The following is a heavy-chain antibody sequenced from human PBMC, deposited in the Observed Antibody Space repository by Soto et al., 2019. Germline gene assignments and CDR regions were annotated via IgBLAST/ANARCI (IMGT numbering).Heavy chain of an antibody. D-gene: IGHD3-3*01. J-gene: IGHJ4*01. V-gene: IGHV1-24*01. CDR1: GYTLTELS. CDR3: ATSPIFGVVIPPLNDY. CDR2: FDPEDGET. Sequence: ASVKVSCKVSGYTLTELSMHWVRQAPGKGLEWMGGFDPEDGETIYAQKFQGRVTMTEDTSTDIAYVELSSLRSEDTAVYYCATSPIFGVVIPPLNDYWGHGTLVTVSS.